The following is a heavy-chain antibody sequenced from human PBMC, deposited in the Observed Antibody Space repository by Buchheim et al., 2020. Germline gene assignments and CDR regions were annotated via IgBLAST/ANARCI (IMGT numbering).Heavy chain of an antibody. V-gene: IGHV1-46*01. Sequence: QVQLVQSGAEVKKPGPSVKVSCKASGYTFTSYYMLWVRQAPGQGLEWMGMINPSGGSTTYAQKLQGRVTMTRDTSTSTVYMELSSLRSEDTAVYYCARMSAATDYYYGMDVWGQGTT. D-gene: IGHD2-15*01. CDR1: GYTFTSYY. J-gene: IGHJ6*02. CDR2: INPSGGST. CDR3: ARMSAATDYYYGMDV.